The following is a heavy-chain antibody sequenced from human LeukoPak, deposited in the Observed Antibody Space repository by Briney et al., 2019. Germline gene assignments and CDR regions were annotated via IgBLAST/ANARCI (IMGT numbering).Heavy chain of an antibody. V-gene: IGHV3-30*02. CDR3: AKDATMVRGVADFIDY. CDR1: GFTFSSYG. J-gene: IGHJ4*02. CDR2: IRYDGSNK. Sequence: GGSLRLSCAASGFTFSSYGMHWVRQAPGKGLEWVAFIRYDGSNKYYADSVNGRFTISRDNSKNTLYLQMNSLRAEDTAVYYCAKDATMVRGVADFIDYWGQGTLVTVSS. D-gene: IGHD3-10*01.